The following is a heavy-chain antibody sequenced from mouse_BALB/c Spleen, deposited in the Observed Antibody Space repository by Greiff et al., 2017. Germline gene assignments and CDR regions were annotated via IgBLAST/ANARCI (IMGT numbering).Heavy chain of an antibody. J-gene: IGHJ3*01. CDR3: ARQDLRGFAY. CDR1: GFTFSSYG. V-gene: IGHV5-6*02. CDR2: ISSGGSYT. D-gene: IGHD1-1*01. Sequence: DVMLVESGGDLVKPGGSLKLSCAASGFTFSSYGMSWVRQTPDKRLEWVATISSGGSYTYYPDSVKGRFTISRDNAKNTLYLQMSSLKSEDTAMYYCARQDLRGFAYWGQGTLVTVSA.